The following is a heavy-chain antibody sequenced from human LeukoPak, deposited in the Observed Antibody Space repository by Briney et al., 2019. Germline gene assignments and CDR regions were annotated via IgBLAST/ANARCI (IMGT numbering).Heavy chain of an antibody. Sequence: PSETLSLTCTVSGYSISSGYYWGWIRQPPGQGLEWIGSIYHSGSTYYNPSLKSRVTISVDTSKNQFSLKLSSVTAADTAVYYCASPSDPGYWYFDLWGRGTLVTVSS. CDR2: IYHSGST. D-gene: IGHD1-14*01. V-gene: IGHV4-38-2*02. CDR1: GYSISSGYY. CDR3: ASPSDPGYWYFDL. J-gene: IGHJ2*01.